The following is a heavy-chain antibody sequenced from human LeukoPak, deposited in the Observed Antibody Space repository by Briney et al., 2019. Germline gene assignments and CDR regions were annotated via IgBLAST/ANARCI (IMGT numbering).Heavy chain of an antibody. J-gene: IGHJ4*02. CDR3: AKRAHDYYFAY. V-gene: IGHV3-23*01. CDR1: GFTFSSYA. CDR2: ISGSGGYT. Sequence: GGSLRLSCAASGFTFSSYAMTWVRQAPGKGLQWVSAISGSGGYTYYADSVKGRFTISRDNSKNTVYLQMNSLRAEDTAVYYCAKRAHDYYFAYWGQGAVVTVSS. D-gene: IGHD2-21*02.